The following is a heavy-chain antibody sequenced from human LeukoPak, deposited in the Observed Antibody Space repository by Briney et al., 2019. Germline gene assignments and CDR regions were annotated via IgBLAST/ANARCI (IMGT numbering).Heavy chain of an antibody. CDR2: IYYSGST. Sequence: PSETLSLTCTVSGGSISSYYWSWIRQPPGKGLEWIGYIYYSGSTNYNPSLKSRVTISVDTSKNQFSLKLSSVTAADTAVYYCARARVTTVTTGSPFDYWGQGTLVTVSS. V-gene: IGHV4-59*12. J-gene: IGHJ4*02. CDR3: ARARVTTVTTGSPFDY. CDR1: GGSISSYY. D-gene: IGHD4-17*01.